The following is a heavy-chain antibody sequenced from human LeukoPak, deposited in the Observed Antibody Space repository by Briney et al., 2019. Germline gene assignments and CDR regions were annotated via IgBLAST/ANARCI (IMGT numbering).Heavy chain of an antibody. J-gene: IGHJ4*02. CDR2: INTITGNP. V-gene: IGHV7-4-1*02. CDR3: ARDQDFRRGRYRRDFDY. Sequence: ASVKVSCKASGYTFTSFAMNWVRQAPGQGPEWMGWINTITGNPTYAQGFTGRFVFSLDTSVSTAYLQISSLKAEDIAVYYCARDQDFRRGRYRRDFDYWGQGTLVTVSS. D-gene: IGHD3-3*01. CDR1: GYTFTSFA.